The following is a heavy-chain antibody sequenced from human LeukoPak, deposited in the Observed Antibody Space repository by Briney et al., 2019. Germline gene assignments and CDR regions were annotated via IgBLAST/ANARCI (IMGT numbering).Heavy chain of an antibody. Sequence: GGSLRLSCAASGFTFSSYGMSWVRQAPGKGLEWVSAISGSGDSTYYADSVKGRFTISRDNSKNTLYLQMNSLRAEDTAVYYCARDSYDSSGYHDYWGQGTLVTVSS. CDR2: ISGSGDST. J-gene: IGHJ4*02. CDR1: GFTFSSYG. V-gene: IGHV3-23*01. D-gene: IGHD3-22*01. CDR3: ARDSYDSSGYHDY.